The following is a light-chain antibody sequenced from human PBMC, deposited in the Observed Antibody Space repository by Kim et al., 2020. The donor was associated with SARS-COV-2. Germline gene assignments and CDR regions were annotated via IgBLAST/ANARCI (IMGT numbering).Light chain of an antibody. CDR1: SRYVGYYNR. CDR3: SSYTYTGTFV. CDR2: DVS. J-gene: IGLJ1*01. Sequence: GQSVAIPCTGTSRYVGYYNRVSWYQQTPGTAPKLIIYDVSDRPLGVPDRFSGSKSGNTASLTISGLQAEDEADYYCSSYTYTGTFVFGTGTKVTVL. V-gene: IGLV2-18*02.